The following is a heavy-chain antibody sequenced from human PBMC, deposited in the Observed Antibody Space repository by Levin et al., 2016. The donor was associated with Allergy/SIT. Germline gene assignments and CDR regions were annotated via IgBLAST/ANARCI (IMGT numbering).Heavy chain of an antibody. D-gene: IGHD3-3*01. CDR3: ARSHVGFWSGYYDY. J-gene: IGHJ4*02. CDR2: IIPIFGTA. V-gene: IGHV1-69*01. Sequence: WVRQAPGQGLEWMGGIIPIFGTANYAQKFQGRVTITADESTSTAYTELSSLRSEDTAVYYCARSHVGFWSGYYDYWGQGTLVTVSS.